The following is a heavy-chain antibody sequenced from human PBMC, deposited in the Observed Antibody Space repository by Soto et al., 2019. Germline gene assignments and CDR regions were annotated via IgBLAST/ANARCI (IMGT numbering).Heavy chain of an antibody. CDR2: VYYTGST. J-gene: IGHJ4*01. V-gene: IGHV4-39*01. D-gene: IGHD3-10*02. Sequence: SETLSLTCTVSSGTISSTNYYWGWIRQPPGKGVEWIGSVYYTGSTYYNLSLKSRVTLSVDTSKNQFSLKLSSVTAADTAVYYCGAYARGYPNGRGHYPDFWGPGTLVTVSS. CDR1: SGTISSTNYY. CDR3: GAYARGYPNGRGHYPDF.